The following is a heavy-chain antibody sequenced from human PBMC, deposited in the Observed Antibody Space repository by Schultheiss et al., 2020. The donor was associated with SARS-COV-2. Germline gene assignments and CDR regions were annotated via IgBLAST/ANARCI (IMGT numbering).Heavy chain of an antibody. V-gene: IGHV3-30*01. CDR3: ARDLGNYYDSSGYYGEDY. D-gene: IGHD3-22*01. CDR1: GFTFSSYA. Sequence: GGSLRLSCAASGFTFSSYAMSWVRQAPGKGLEWVAVISYDGSNKYYADSVKGRFTISRDNSKNTLYLQMNSLRAEDTAVYYCARDLGNYYDSSGYYGEDYWGQGTLVTVSS. J-gene: IGHJ4*02. CDR2: ISYDGSNK.